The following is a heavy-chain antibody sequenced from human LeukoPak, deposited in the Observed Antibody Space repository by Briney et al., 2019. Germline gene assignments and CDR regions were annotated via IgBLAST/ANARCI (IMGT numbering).Heavy chain of an antibody. CDR1: GGSISSGGYY. CDR3: ARLDLGDLPSFDY. V-gene: IGHV4-31*03. J-gene: IGHJ4*02. Sequence: SQTLSLTCNVSGGSISSGGYYWSWIRHHPGKGLEWIGHIYYRGNTYYNPSLKSRLTISLDTSKNQLPLDLSSVTAADTAAYYCARLDLGDLPSFDYWGQGTLVTVSS. D-gene: IGHD4-17*01. CDR2: IYYRGNT.